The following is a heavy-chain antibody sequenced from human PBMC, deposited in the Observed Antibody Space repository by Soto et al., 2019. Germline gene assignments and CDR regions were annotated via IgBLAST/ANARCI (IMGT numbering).Heavy chain of an antibody. CDR3: AKVFYYYDSSGYYYFDY. CDR1: GFTFSSYA. Sequence: SGGSLRLSCAASGFTFSSYAVSWVRHAPGKGPEWISSISGSGSTIYYADSVKGRFTISRDNSKNTLYLQMSSLRAEDTAVYYCAKVFYYYDSSGYYYFDYWGQGTLVTVSS. CDR2: ISGSGSTI. D-gene: IGHD3-22*01. V-gene: IGHV3-23*01. J-gene: IGHJ4*02.